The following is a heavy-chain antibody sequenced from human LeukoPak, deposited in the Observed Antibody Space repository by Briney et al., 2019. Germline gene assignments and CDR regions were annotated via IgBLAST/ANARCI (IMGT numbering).Heavy chain of an antibody. V-gene: IGHV3-23*01. D-gene: IGHD6-19*01. CDR1: GFTFSSYV. CDR2: ITGSGGST. J-gene: IGHJ4*02. Sequence: GGSLILSCASSGFTFSSYVMRWVRQAPGKGLEWVSGITGSGGSTYYADSVKGRFTISRDNSKNTLYLQMNSLRAEDTAVYYCANGGSIAVATPLDYWGQGTLVTVSS. CDR3: ANGGSIAVATPLDY.